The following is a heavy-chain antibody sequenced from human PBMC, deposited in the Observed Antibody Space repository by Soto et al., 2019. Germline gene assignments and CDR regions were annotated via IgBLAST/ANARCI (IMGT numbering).Heavy chain of an antibody. V-gene: IGHV3-21*01. D-gene: IGHD4-17*01. CDR1: GVNFSSYS. J-gene: IGHJ6*02. CDR3: ARDYGDYYYYYGMDV. CDR2: ISSSSSYI. Sequence: GGSLRLSCAASGVNFSSYSRKWVRQAPGKGLEWVSSISSSSSYIYYADSVQGRFTMSRDNAKNSLYLQMNSLRAEDTAVYYCARDYGDYYYYYGMDVWGQGTTVTVSS.